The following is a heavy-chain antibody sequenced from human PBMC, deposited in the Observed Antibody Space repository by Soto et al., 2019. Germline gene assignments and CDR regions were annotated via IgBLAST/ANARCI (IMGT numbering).Heavy chain of an antibody. V-gene: IGHV1-46*01. CDR3: ARPKDYDDCLDL. CDR1: GYTFTSYY. CDR2: INPSGGST. Sequence: ASVKVSCKASGYTFTSYYMHWVRQAPGQGLEWMGIINPSGGSTSYAQKFQGRVTMTRDTSANTAYMELSSLISEDTAVYYCARPKDYDDCLDLWGQGTLVTVSS. D-gene: IGHD3-22*01. J-gene: IGHJ4*02.